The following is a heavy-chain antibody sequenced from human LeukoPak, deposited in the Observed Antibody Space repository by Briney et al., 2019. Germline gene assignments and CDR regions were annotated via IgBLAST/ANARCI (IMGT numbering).Heavy chain of an antibody. CDR3: ARDHEEQQLVRLDYYYYYGMDV. V-gene: IGHV3-48*01. D-gene: IGHD6-13*01. CDR1: GFTFSSYA. CDR2: ISSSSSTI. Sequence: PGGSLRLSCAASGFTFSSYAMSWVRQAPGKGLEWVSYISSSSSTIYYADSVKGRFTISRDNAKNTLYLQMNSLRAEDTAVYYCARDHEEQQLVRLDYYYYYGMDVWGQGTTVTVSS. J-gene: IGHJ6*02.